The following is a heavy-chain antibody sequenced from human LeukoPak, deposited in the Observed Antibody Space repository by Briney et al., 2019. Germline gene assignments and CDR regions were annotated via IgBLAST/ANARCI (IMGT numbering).Heavy chain of an antibody. D-gene: IGHD6-13*01. V-gene: IGHV5-51*01. CDR2: IYPGDSDT. Sequence: GESLKISCKGSGYRFTSNWIAWVRQMPGKGLEWMGIIYPGDSDTRYSPSFQGQVTISADKSISTAYLQWSNLKASDTAIYYCARPRLAAAGSAFDIWGQGTMVTVSS. J-gene: IGHJ3*02. CDR3: ARPRLAAAGSAFDI. CDR1: GYRFTSNW.